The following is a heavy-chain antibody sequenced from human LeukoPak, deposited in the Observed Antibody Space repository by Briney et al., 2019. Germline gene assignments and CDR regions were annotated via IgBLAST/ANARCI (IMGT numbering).Heavy chain of an antibody. V-gene: IGHV1-2*02. Sequence: ASVKVSCKASGYTFTDYYMHWVRQAPGQGLEWMGWINPNSGGTNYAQKFQGRVTMTRDTSISTAYMELSRLRSDDTAVYYCARGLSGWYREWFDYWGQGTLVTVSS. CDR1: GYTFTDYY. CDR2: INPNSGGT. D-gene: IGHD6-19*01. J-gene: IGHJ4*02. CDR3: ARGLSGWYREWFDY.